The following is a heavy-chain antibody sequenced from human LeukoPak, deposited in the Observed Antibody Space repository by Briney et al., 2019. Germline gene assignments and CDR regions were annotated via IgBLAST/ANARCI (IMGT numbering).Heavy chain of an antibody. J-gene: IGHJ3*02. CDR1: GGSISSGGYY. V-gene: IGHV4-30-2*01. CDR2: IYHSGST. D-gene: IGHD3-22*01. Sequence: SQTLSLTCTVSGGSISSGGYYWSWIRQPPGKGLEWIGYIYHSGSTYYNPSLKSRVTISVDRSKNQFSLNLSSVTAADTAVYYWAIFLAESYYEIKIAFDIWGQRAMVTVSS. CDR3: AIFLAESYYEIKIAFDI.